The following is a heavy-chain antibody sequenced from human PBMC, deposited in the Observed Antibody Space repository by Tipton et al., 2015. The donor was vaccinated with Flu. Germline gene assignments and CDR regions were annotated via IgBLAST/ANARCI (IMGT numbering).Heavy chain of an antibody. J-gene: IGHJ4*02. CDR2: IYYSGST. V-gene: IGHV4-39*07. CDR3: ATYYYGSGTQSAFDY. Sequence: TLSLTCTVSGGSISSSSYYWGWIRQPPGKGLEWIGSIYYSGSTYYNPSLKSRVTISVDTSKNQFSLKLSSVTAADTAVYYCATYYYGSGTQSAFDYWGQGTLVTVSS. CDR1: GGSISSSSYY. D-gene: IGHD3-10*01.